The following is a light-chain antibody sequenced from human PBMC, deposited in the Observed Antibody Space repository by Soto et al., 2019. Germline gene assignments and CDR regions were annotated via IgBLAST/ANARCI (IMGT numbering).Light chain of an antibody. CDR3: QQRSNWPPT. V-gene: IGKV3-11*01. J-gene: IGKJ1*01. CDR2: DAS. CDR1: QSVSSY. Sequence: TQSPATLYVSPGERSTLSCRASQSVSSYLAWYQQKPGQAPRLLIYDASNRATGIPARFSGSGSGTDFTLTISSLEPEDFAVYYCQQRSNWPPTFGQGTTVDIK.